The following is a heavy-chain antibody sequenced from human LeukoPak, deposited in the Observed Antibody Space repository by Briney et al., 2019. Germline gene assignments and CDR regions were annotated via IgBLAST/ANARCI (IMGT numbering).Heavy chain of an antibody. CDR1: GGSFSGYY. Sequence: SVTLSLTCAVYGGSFSGYYWSWIRQPPGKGLEWIGEINHSGSTNYNPSLKSRVTISVDTSKNQFSLKLSSVTAADTAVYYCARRWFDPWGQGTLVTVSS. CDR3: ARRWFDP. CDR2: INHSGST. J-gene: IGHJ5*02. V-gene: IGHV4-34*01.